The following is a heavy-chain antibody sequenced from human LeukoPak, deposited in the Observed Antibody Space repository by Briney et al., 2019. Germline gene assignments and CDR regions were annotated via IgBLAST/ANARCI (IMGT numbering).Heavy chain of an antibody. CDR2: INPSGSST. CDR1: GYTFTSYY. Sequence: ASVKVSCKASGYTFTSYYLHWVRQAPGQGLEWMGIINPSGSSTSYPKKFQGRVTMTRDTSTSTMYMELSRLRSENKAVYYCARVRIRVGAFDIWGQGTMVTVSS. D-gene: IGHD2-15*01. CDR3: ARVRIRVGAFDI. J-gene: IGHJ3*02. V-gene: IGHV1-46*03.